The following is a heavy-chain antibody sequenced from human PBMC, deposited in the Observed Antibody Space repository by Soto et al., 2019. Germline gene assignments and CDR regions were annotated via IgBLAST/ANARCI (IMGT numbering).Heavy chain of an antibody. V-gene: IGHV3-23*01. CDR3: AKGSGSYYAFDI. CDR1: GFTFSSYA. D-gene: IGHD1-26*01. J-gene: IGHJ3*02. CDR2: ISGSGGST. Sequence: PGGSLRLSCAAPGFTFSSYAMSWVRQAPGKGLEWVSAISGSGGSTYYADSVKGRFTISRDNSKNTLYLQMNSLRAEDTAVYYCAKGSGSYYAFDIWGQGTMVTVSS.